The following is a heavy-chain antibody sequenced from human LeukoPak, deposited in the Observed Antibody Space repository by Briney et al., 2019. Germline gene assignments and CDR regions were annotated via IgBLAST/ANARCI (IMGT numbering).Heavy chain of an antibody. CDR2: IGTAGDT. J-gene: IGHJ3*02. D-gene: IGHD6-19*01. V-gene: IGHV3-13*01. CDR3: ARALTGYSSGWGAFDI. CDR1: GFTFSSYD. Sequence: GGSLRLSCAASGFTFSSYDMHWVRQATGKGLEWVSAIGTAGDTYYPGSVKGRLTISREKAKNSLYLQMNSLRAGDTAVYYCARALTGYSSGWGAFDIWGQGTMVTVSS.